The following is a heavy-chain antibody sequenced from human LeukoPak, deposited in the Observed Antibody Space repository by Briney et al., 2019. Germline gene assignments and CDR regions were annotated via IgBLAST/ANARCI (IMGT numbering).Heavy chain of an antibody. J-gene: IGHJ4*02. CDR1: QFTFTSYA. V-gene: IGHV3-23*01. CDR3: AKVATWTYFDS. CDR2: IGDSGVPT. D-gene: IGHD5-12*01. Sequence: PGGSLRLTCAASQFTFTSYAMSWVRQASGRGLEWVSSIGDSGVPTYYADSVKGRFTISRDNSQNTLYLQMNSLRADDTAVYYCAKVATWTYFDSWGQGTLVTVSS.